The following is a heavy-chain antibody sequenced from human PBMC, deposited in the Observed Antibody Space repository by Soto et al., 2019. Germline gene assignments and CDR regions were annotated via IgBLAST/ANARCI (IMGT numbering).Heavy chain of an antibody. J-gene: IGHJ3*02. CDR1: GGSISSSSYN. CDR3: ARFSGNAFDI. V-gene: IGHV4-39*01. CDR2: IYYNGDT. Sequence: SETLSLTCSVSGGSISSSSYNWDWIRQPPGKGLEWIGTIYYNGDTDYNPSLKSRATISVDASDYQFSLKLSSVTAADTSIYYCARFSGNAFDIWGHGTMVT.